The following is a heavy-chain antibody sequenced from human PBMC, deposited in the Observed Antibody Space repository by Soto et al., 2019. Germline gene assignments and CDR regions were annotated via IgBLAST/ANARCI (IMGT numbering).Heavy chain of an antibody. CDR1: GFTFSSYG. Sequence: PRVSLSLSCGASGFTFSSYGMHWVRQAPGKGLEWVAVIWYDGSNKYYADSVKGRFTISRDNSKNTLYLQMNSLRAEDTAVYYCSKERVDYGSREAFESWGKGTMVTVSS. J-gene: IGHJ3*02. CDR3: SKERVDYGSREAFES. CDR2: IWYDGSNK. D-gene: IGHD3-10*01. V-gene: IGHV3-33*06.